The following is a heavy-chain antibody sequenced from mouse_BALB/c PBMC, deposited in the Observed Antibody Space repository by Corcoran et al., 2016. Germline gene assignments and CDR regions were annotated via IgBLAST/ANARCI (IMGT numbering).Heavy chain of an antibody. D-gene: IGHD1-1*01. CDR3: ASESGSSLMDY. CDR2: INPYNDGT. J-gene: IGHJ4*01. Sequence: EVQLQQSGPELVKPGASVKMSCKASGYTFTSYVMHWVKQKPGQGLEWIGYINPYNDGTKYNEKFKGKGTLTSDKSSSTAYMELSSLTSEDSAVYYCASESGSSLMDYWGQGTSVTVSS. CDR1: GYTFTSYV. V-gene: IGHV1S136*01.